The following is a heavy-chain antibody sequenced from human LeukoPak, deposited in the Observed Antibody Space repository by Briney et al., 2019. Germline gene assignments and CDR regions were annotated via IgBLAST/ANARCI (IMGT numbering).Heavy chain of an antibody. CDR1: GFTFSSYW. CDR2: INSDGSGT. J-gene: IGHJ6*02. D-gene: IGHD3-3*01. V-gene: IGHV3-74*01. Sequence: QAGGSLRLSCAASGFTFSSYWMRWVRQAPGKGLVWVSRINSDGSGTSYADSVKGRFTISRDNAKNTLYLQMNSLRAEDTAVYYCARGHITIFGAGYGMDVWGQGTTVTVSS. CDR3: ARGHITIFGAGYGMDV.